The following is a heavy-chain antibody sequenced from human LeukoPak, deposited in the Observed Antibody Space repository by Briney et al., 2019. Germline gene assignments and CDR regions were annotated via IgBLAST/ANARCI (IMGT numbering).Heavy chain of an antibody. Sequence: ASVKVSCKASGYTFTSYYMHWVRQAPGQGLEWMGWINPNSGGTNYAQKFQGWVTMTRDTSISTAYMELSRLRSDDTAVYYCAREMRTYYYDSSGSLAYWGQGTLVTVSS. D-gene: IGHD3-22*01. CDR1: GYTFTSYY. CDR3: AREMRTYYYDSSGSLAY. CDR2: INPNSGGT. V-gene: IGHV1-2*04. J-gene: IGHJ4*02.